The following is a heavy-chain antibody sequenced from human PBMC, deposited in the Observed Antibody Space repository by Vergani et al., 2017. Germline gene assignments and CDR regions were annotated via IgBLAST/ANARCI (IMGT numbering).Heavy chain of an antibody. CDR2: IEYDGSNK. CDR3: AKAKGYYYYYYMDV. V-gene: IGHV3-30*02. CDR1: GFPFSSYA. Sequence: QVQLVESGGGVVQPGGSLRLSCAASGFPFSSYAMHWVRQAPGKGLEWLAFIEYDGSNKYYADSVKGRFTISRDDSKNTLYLRLNSLRPEDTAVYYCAKAKGYYYYYYMDVWGKGTTVTVSS. J-gene: IGHJ6*03.